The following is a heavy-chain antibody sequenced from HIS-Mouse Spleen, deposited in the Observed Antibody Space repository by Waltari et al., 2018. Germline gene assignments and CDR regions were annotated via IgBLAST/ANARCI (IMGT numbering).Heavy chain of an antibody. D-gene: IGHD6-13*01. V-gene: IGHV4-39*07. CDR3: AREIPYSSSWYDWYFDL. J-gene: IGHJ2*01. CDR1: GGSISSSSYY. CDR2: IYYSGST. Sequence: QLQLQESGPGLVKPSETLSLTCTVSGGSISSSSYYWGWIRQPPGKGLEWIGSIYYSGSTYYNPSLKSRGTISVDTSKNQFSRKLSSVTAADTAVYYCAREIPYSSSWYDWYFDLWGRGTRVTVSS.